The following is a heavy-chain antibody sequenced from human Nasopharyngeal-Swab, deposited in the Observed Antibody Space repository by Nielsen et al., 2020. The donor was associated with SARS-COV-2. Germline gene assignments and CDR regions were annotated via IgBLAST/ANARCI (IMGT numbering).Heavy chain of an antibody. CDR3: ARRQQLWLGGHMDV. CDR2: IYSNGRT. V-gene: IGHV4-59*08. CDR1: GGSLSTYY. D-gene: IGHD5-18*01. Sequence: SETLSLTCTVSGGSLSTYYWSWIRQPPGKGLEWIGYIYSNGRTSYNPSVESRVTISLDMFKNQFSLELSSVTAADTAVYYCARRQQLWLGGHMDVWGKGTPVTVSS. J-gene: IGHJ6*03.